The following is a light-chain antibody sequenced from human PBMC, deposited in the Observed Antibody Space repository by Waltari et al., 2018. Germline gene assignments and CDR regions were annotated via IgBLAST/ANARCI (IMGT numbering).Light chain of an antibody. V-gene: IGKV3-20*01. Sequence: EIVLTQSPGTLSLSPGESDTISCRASQTVSSISFTWYQQKPGQAPRLLIYGTSNRAIGIPDRFSGSGSGTDFTLTISRLEPEDFAVYYCQQYDGIVVTFGGGTKVEI. J-gene: IGKJ4*01. CDR1: QTVSSIS. CDR3: QQYDGIVVT. CDR2: GTS.